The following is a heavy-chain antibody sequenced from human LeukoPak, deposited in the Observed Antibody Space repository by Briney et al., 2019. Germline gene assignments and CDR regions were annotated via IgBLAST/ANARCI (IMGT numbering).Heavy chain of an antibody. Sequence: SVKVSCKASGGTFSSYAIRWVRQAPGQGLEWMGRIIPILGIANYAQKFQGRVTITADKSTSTAYMELSSLRSEDTAVYYCARDLGVTMVQGDTLGYWGQGTLVTVSS. CDR1: GGTFSSYA. V-gene: IGHV1-69*04. CDR3: ARDLGVTMVQGDTLGY. D-gene: IGHD3-10*01. J-gene: IGHJ4*02. CDR2: IIPILGIA.